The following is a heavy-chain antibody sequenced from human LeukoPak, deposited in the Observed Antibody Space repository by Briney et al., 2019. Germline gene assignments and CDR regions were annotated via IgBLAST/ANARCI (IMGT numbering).Heavy chain of an antibody. CDR2: IKGSGGGS. Sequence: GGSLRLSCEASGFPFSDYAMTWVLQAPGKGLEWVSSIKGSGGGSSYADSVKGRFTMTRDNSKSTLYLQMNSLRAGDTAVYFCGRDPNGDYVGAFEFWGQGTLVTVSS. D-gene: IGHD4-17*01. V-gene: IGHV3-23*01. CDR1: GFPFSDYA. CDR3: GRDPNGDYVGAFEF. J-gene: IGHJ3*01.